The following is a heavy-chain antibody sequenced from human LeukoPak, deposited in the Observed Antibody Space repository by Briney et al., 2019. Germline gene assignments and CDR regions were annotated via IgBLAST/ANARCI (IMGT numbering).Heavy chain of an antibody. CDR1: GGSISSYY. D-gene: IGHD6-13*01. CDR3: AGQVESSSSWYSSVYGMDV. J-gene: IGHJ6*02. Sequence: KSSETLSLTCTVSGGSISSYYWSWIRQPPGKGLEWIGYIYYSGSTNYNPSLKSRVTTSVDTSKNQFSLKLSSVTAADTAVYYCAGQVESSSSWYSSVYGMDVWGQGTTVTVSS. CDR2: IYYSGST. V-gene: IGHV4-59*08.